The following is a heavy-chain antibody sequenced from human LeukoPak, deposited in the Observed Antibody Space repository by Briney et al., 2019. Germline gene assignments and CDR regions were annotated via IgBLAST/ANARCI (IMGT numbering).Heavy chain of an antibody. CDR1: GTSFSIYS. V-gene: IGHV3-21*01. D-gene: IGHD2-15*01. CDR3: GREYGSPDEVYDY. CDR2: ISSSSSYI. Sequence: GGSLRLFCAASGTSFSIYSIKWVRQAPGKGLESVSSISSSSSYIYYADSVKGRLTISRENAKNSLYLQMNSRGAEDTAVYYCGREYGSPDEVYDYWGQGNLVTVSS. J-gene: IGHJ4*02.